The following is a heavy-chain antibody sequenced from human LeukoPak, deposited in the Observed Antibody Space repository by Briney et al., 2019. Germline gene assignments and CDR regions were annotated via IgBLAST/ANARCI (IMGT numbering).Heavy chain of an antibody. J-gene: IGHJ4*02. V-gene: IGHV7-4-1*02. CDR1: GYTFTSYA. Sequence: GASVKVSCTASGYTFTSYAMNWVRQAPGQGLEWMGWINTNTGNPTYAQGFTGRFVFSLDTSVSTAYLQISSLKAEDTAVYYCAREIPLLWFGEYNFDYWGQGTLVTVSS. D-gene: IGHD3-10*01. CDR2: INTNTGNP. CDR3: AREIPLLWFGEYNFDY.